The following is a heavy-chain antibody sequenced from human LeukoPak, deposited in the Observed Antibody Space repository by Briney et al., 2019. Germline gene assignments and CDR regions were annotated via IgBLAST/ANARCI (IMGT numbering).Heavy chain of an antibody. CDR2: SSGDCGRT. D-gene: IGHD3-10*01. CDR1: GSIFDYYA. V-gene: IGHV3-43*02. CDR3: TKNGGYSDAFDI. Sequence: GGSLILSFASSGSIFDYYAMHWGRQPPGKGLGWVSLSSGDCGRTYYTDCVKGGFTISSENSKHSLYLQMNSLRTEDSALYYCTKNGGYSDAFDIWGQGTMVTVSS. J-gene: IGHJ3*02.